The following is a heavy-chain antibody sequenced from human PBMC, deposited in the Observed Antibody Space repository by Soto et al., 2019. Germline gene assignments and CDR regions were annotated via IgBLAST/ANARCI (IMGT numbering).Heavy chain of an antibody. D-gene: IGHD3-10*01. Sequence: EVQLVESGGGLVQPGRSLRLSCAASGFTFDDYAMHWVRQAPGKGLEWVSGISWNSGSIGYADSVKGRFTISRDNAKNSLYLQMNSLRAEDTALYYCAKDSYTTMVRGVISDYWGQGTLVTVSS. V-gene: IGHV3-9*01. CDR3: AKDSYTTMVRGVISDY. J-gene: IGHJ4*02. CDR2: ISWNSGSI. CDR1: GFTFDDYA.